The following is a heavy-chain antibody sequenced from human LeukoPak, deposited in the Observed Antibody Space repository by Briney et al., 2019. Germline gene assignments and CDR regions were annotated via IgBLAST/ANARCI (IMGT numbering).Heavy chain of an antibody. CDR1: GYTFTSYY. CDR3: ARGDSSSWYYYYGMDV. D-gene: IGHD6-13*01. V-gene: IGHV1-46*01. Sequence: ASVKASCKASGYTFTSYYMHWVRQAPGQGLEWMGIINPSGGSTSYAQKFQGRVTMTRDTSTSTVYMELSSLRSEDTAVYYCARGDSSSWYYYYGMDVWGQGTTVTVSS. J-gene: IGHJ6*02. CDR2: INPSGGST.